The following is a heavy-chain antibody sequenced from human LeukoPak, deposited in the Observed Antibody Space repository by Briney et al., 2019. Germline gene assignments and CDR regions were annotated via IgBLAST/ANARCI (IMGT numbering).Heavy chain of an antibody. CDR1: GFTFSSYW. V-gene: IGHV3-7*01. CDR2: IKKDGSEK. CDR3: AVGATKGYYFDY. D-gene: IGHD1-26*01. J-gene: IGHJ4*02. Sequence: PGGSLRLSCAASGFTFSSYWMSWVRQAPGKGLEWVANIKKDGSEKYYVDSVKGRFTISRDNAKNSLYLQMNSLRAEDTAVYYCAVGATKGYYFDYWGQGTLVTVSS.